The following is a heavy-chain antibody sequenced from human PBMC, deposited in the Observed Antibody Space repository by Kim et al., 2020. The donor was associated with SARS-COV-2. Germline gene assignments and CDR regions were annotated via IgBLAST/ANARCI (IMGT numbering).Heavy chain of an antibody. CDR3: ARDRGRGWLQPDY. CDR2: ISSSSSYI. V-gene: IGHV3-21*01. Sequence: GGSLRLSCAASGFTFSSYSMNWVRQAPGKGLEWVSSISSSSSYIYYADPVKGRFTISRDNAKNSLYLQMNSLRAEDTAVYYCARDRGRGWLQPDYWGQGTLVTVSS. J-gene: IGHJ4*02. CDR1: GFTFSSYS. D-gene: IGHD5-12*01.